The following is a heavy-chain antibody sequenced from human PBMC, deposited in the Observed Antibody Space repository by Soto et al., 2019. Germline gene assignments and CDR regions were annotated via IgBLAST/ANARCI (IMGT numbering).Heavy chain of an antibody. CDR1: GGTFSSYT. V-gene: IGHV1-69*08. D-gene: IGHD2-15*01. Sequence: QVQLVQSGAEVKKPGSSVKVSCKASGGTFSSYTISGVRQAPGQGLEWMGRIIPILGIANYAQKFQGRVTITADKSTSTAYMELSSLRSEDTAVYYCARDPTSRYCSGGSCYSGGGAFDIWGQGTMVTVSS. CDR2: IIPILGIA. J-gene: IGHJ3*02. CDR3: ARDPTSRYCSGGSCYSGGGAFDI.